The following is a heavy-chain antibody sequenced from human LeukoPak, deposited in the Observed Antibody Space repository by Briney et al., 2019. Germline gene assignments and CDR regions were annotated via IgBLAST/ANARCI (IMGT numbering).Heavy chain of an antibody. CDR3: ARVEPGYCGSTSCPINWFDP. CDR2: IYHSGST. V-gene: IGHV4-4*02. J-gene: IGHJ5*02. D-gene: IGHD2-2*01. CDR1: GGSISSSNW. Sequence: SETLSLTCAVSGGSISSSNWWSWVRQPPGKGLEWIGEIYHSGSTNYNPSLKSRVTISVDKSKNQFSLKLSSVTAADTAVYYCARVEPGYCGSTSCPINWFDPWGQGTLVTVSS.